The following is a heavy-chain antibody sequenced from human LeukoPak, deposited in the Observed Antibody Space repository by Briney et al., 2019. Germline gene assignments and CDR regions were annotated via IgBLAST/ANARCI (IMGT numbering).Heavy chain of an antibody. Sequence: PSETLSLTCTVSGGSISSSSYYWGCIRQPPGKGLEWIGSIHYNGSTCSNPSLESRVIMSVDTSKNQFSLKLTSVTAADTAVYYCARGNSSSWYGYYFDYWGQGTLVTVSS. CDR3: ARGNSSSWYGYYFDY. D-gene: IGHD6-13*01. CDR1: GGSISSSSYY. CDR2: IHYNGST. J-gene: IGHJ4*02. V-gene: IGHV4-39*07.